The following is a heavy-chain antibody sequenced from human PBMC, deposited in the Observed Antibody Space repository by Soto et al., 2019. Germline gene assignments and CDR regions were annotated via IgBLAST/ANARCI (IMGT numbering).Heavy chain of an antibody. D-gene: IGHD2-15*01. CDR3: AKDRRDIVVVVAATGNWFDP. CDR1: GFTFSSYA. Sequence: GGSLRLSCAASGFTFSSYAMSWVRQAPGKGLEWVSAISGSGGSTYYADSVKGRFTISRDNSKNTLYLQMNSLRAEDTAVYYCAKDRRDIVVVVAATGNWFDPWGQGTLVTVSS. J-gene: IGHJ5*02. CDR2: ISGSGGST. V-gene: IGHV3-23*01.